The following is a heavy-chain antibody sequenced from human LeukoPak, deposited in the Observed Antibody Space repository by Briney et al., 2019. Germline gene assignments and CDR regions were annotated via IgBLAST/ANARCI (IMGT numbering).Heavy chain of an antibody. Sequence: GGSLRLYAAASGVTFSDYYMTWVRQAPEKELDRVPNIKQDGSEKYYVDSVKGRFTIARENAENSLYLQMNSLRAEDTAVYYCARDSYYDSSGYYPYYFDYWGQGTLVTVSS. CDR3: ARDSYYDSSGYYPYYFDY. J-gene: IGHJ4*02. V-gene: IGHV3-7*04. CDR2: IKQDGSEK. CDR1: GVTFSDYY. D-gene: IGHD3-22*01.